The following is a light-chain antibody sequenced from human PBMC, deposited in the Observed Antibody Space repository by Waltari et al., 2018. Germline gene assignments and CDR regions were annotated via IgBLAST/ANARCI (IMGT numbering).Light chain of an antibody. CDR1: VLAKRY. V-gene: IGLV3-27*01. CDR2: KDS. J-gene: IGLJ2*01. Sequence: SYELTQPSSVSVSPGQTARITCSGDVLAKRYTRWFQQKPGQAPVLVSYKDSERPPGIPGRFSGSRSGTTVTLTISGAQVEDEADYYCYSVDDNKRVFGGGTKLTVL. CDR3: YSVDDNKRV.